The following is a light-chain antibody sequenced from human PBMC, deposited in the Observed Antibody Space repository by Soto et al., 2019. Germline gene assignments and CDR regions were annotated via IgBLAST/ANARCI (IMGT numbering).Light chain of an antibody. V-gene: IGKV4-1*01. Sequence: DIVITQSPDSLAVSRFERATINCKSSQSVLYSSNNKNYLAWYQQKPGQPPKLLIYWASTRESGVPDRFSGSGSGTDFTLTISSLQAEDVAVYYCQQYYSTPWTFGQGTKVDIK. CDR1: QSVLYSSNNKNY. J-gene: IGKJ1*01. CDR2: WAS. CDR3: QQYYSTPWT.